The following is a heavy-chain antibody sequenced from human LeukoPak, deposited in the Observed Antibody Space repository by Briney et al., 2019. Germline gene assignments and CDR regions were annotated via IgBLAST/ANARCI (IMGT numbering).Heavy chain of an antibody. CDR1: GYTFTDYY. D-gene: IGHD4-17*01. CDR3: ARASGNTVTTPNWFDP. J-gene: IGHJ5*02. Sequence: ASVKVSCKASGYTFTDYYVHWARQAPGQGLKWMGWINPNSGSTNYAQKFQGRVTMTGDTSISTAYMELSGLRSDDTAVYYCARASGNTVTTPNWFDPWGQGTLVTVSS. V-gene: IGHV1-2*02. CDR2: INPNSGST.